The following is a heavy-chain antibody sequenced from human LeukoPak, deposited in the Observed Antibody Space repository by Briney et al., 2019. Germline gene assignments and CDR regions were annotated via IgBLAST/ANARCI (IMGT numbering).Heavy chain of an antibody. J-gene: IGHJ5*02. D-gene: IGHD6-13*01. Sequence: ASVKVSCKASGYTFTSYYMHWVRQAPGQGLEWMGIINPSGGSTSYAQKFQGRVTMTRDTSTSTVYMELSSLRSEDTAVYYCAREAGIAAAGPDPPDNWFDPWGREPWSPSPQ. CDR2: INPSGGST. V-gene: IGHV1-46*01. CDR3: AREAGIAAAGPDPPDNWFDP. CDR1: GYTFTSYY.